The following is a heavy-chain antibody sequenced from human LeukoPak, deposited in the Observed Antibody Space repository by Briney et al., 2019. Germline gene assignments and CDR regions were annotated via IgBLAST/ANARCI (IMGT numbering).Heavy chain of an antibody. CDR3: ARVDGSGSWVNWFDP. Sequence: SQTLSLNCTVSGGTISSGGYYWNWIRQHPGKGLEWIGYIYYSGSTYYNPSLKSRVTISVDTSKNQFSLKLSSVTAADTAVYYCARVDGSGSWVNWFDPWGQGTLVTVSS. J-gene: IGHJ5*02. V-gene: IGHV4-31*03. CDR2: IYYSGST. D-gene: IGHD3-10*01. CDR1: GGTISSGGYY.